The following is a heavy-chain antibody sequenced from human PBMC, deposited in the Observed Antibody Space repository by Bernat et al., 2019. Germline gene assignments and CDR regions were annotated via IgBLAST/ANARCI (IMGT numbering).Heavy chain of an antibody. Sequence: EVQLVQSGAAVKKPGESLKISCKASGYSFTNYWLGWVRQMPGKGLEWMGIIYPGDSETRYSPSFQGQVNISTDTSISTAYMQWSSLKASDTAMYYCARRYCSGGTCPNNWFDPWGQGTLVTVSS. J-gene: IGHJ5*02. CDR1: GYSFTNYW. CDR3: ARRYCSGGTCPNNWFDP. CDR2: IYPGDSET. D-gene: IGHD2-15*01. V-gene: IGHV5-51*01.